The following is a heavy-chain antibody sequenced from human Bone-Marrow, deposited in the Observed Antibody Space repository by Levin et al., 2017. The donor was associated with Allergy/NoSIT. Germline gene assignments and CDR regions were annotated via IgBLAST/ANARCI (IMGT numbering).Heavy chain of an antibody. CDR1: GGSVNSGSYY. CDR3: ARGVVRGLIFGAFEL. V-gene: IGHV4-30-4*01. D-gene: IGHD3-10*01. Sequence: SETLSLTCTVSGGSVNSGSYYWNWIRQSPGKGLEWIGYIYYSGATYYNPSLQSRFTMSLDTSRSQFSLKVSSVTVADTAMYFCARGVVRGLIFGAFELWGRGTMVTVSS. CDR2: IYYSGAT. J-gene: IGHJ3*01.